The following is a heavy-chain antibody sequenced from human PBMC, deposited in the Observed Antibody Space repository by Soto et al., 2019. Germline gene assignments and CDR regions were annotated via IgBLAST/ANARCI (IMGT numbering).Heavy chain of an antibody. CDR2: MNPNSGTT. CDR1: GYTFTSYE. CDR3: ARGHRWGVAVAGGGDY. J-gene: IGHJ4*02. V-gene: IGHV1-8*01. Sequence: QVQLVQSGAEVKKPGASVKVSCKASGYTFTSYEVNWVRQAIGEGLEWMGWMNPNSGTTGYTQKFQGRVSMTKDTPRSTANRQLSRLTTEHTAVYYCARGHRWGVAVAGGGDYWGQGTLVSVSS. D-gene: IGHD6-19*01.